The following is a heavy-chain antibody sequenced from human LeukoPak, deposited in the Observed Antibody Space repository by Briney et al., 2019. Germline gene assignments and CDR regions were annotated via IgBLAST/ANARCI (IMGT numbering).Heavy chain of an antibody. Sequence: ASVKVSCKASGGTFSSYAISWVRQAPGQGLEWMGGIIPIFGTANYAQKFQGRVTITADESTSTAYMELSSLRSEDTAVYYCARGVIAVAGNALDIWGQGTMVTVSS. J-gene: IGHJ3*02. CDR1: GGTFSSYA. CDR3: ARGVIAVAGNALDI. CDR2: IIPIFGTA. V-gene: IGHV1-69*13. D-gene: IGHD6-19*01.